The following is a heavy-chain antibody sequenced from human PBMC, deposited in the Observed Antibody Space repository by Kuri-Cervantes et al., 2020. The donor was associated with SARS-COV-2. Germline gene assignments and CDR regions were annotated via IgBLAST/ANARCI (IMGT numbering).Heavy chain of an antibody. CDR3: ARDGSRYSTSSFNYYYYMDV. Sequence: GGSLRLSCAASGFTSSSYSMNWVRQAPGKGLEWVSFISSSSNYIYYADSLKGRFTISRDNAKNSLYLQMNSPRAEDTAVYYCARDGSRYSTSSFNYYYYMDVWGKGTTVTVSS. J-gene: IGHJ6*03. V-gene: IGHV3-21*01. CDR2: ISSSSNYI. CDR1: GFTSSSYS. D-gene: IGHD6-6*01.